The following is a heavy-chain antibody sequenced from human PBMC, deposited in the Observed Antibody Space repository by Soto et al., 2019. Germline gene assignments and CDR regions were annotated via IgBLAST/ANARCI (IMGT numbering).Heavy chain of an antibody. CDR1: GFTFSSHA. J-gene: IGHJ4*02. Sequence: EVQRLDSGGDLVQPGGSLRLSCAASGFTFSSHAMSWVRQAPGKGLEWVSAISGSGYGTYYADSVKGRFTISRDNSKNTLYLQMSSLRAEDTAVYYCAKDQEGYNKPIDYWGQGTLVTVSA. CDR2: ISGSGYGT. V-gene: IGHV3-23*01. CDR3: AKDQEGYNKPIDY. D-gene: IGHD5-18*01.